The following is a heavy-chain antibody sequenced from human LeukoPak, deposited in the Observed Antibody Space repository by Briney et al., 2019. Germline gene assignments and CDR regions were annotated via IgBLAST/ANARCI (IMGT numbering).Heavy chain of an antibody. V-gene: IGHV3-23*01. CDR1: GSTFSSYA. CDR2: ISGSGGST. J-gene: IGHJ4*02. D-gene: IGHD2-15*01. Sequence: GGSLRLSCAASGSTFSSYAMSWVRQAPGKGLEWVSAISGSGGSTYYADSVKGRFTISRDNSKNTLYLQMNSLRAEDTAVYYCAKGTCSGGSCYRFDYWGQGTLVTVSS. CDR3: AKGTCSGGSCYRFDY.